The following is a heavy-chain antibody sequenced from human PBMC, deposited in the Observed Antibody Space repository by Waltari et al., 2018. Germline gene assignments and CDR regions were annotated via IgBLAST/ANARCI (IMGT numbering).Heavy chain of an antibody. CDR3: ARVGKWELGR. V-gene: IGHV3-7*01. CDR2: IKQDGSEK. Sequence: EVQLVESGGGLVQPGGSLRLSCAASGVTFSSSWMSWVRQAPGKGLEWVANIKQDGSEKYYVDSVKGRFTISRDNAKNSLYLQMNSLRAEDTAVYYCARVGKWELGRWGQGTLVTVSS. J-gene: IGHJ4*02. D-gene: IGHD1-26*01. CDR1: GVTFSSSW.